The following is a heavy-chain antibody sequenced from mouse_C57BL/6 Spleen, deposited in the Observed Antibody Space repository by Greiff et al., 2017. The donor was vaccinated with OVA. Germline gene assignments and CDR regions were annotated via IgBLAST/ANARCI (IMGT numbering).Heavy chain of an antibody. CDR3: AKRGDAYFRYFDV. J-gene: IGHJ1*03. Sequence: QVQLQQPGAELVRPGTSVKLSCKASGYTFTSYWMHWVKQRPGQGLEWIGVIDPSDSYTNYNQKFKGKATLTVDTSSSTAYMQLSSLTSEDSAVYYCAKRGDAYFRYFDVWGTGTTVTVSS. CDR2: IDPSDSYT. V-gene: IGHV1-59*01. CDR1: GYTFTSYW. D-gene: IGHD2-10*01.